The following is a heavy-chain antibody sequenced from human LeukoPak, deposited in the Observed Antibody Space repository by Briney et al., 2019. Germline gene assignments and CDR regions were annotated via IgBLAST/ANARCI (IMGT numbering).Heavy chain of an antibody. D-gene: IGHD3/OR15-3a*01. CDR3: ARGCPLDWNYFDY. V-gene: IGHV1-2*02. Sequence: ASVKVSCKASGYTFTGYYMHWVRQAPGQGLEWMGWINPNSGGTNYAQKFQGRVTMTRDTTTSTVYMELSSLRSEDTAVYFCARGCPLDWNYFDYWGQGTLVTVSS. CDR1: GYTFTGYY. J-gene: IGHJ4*02. CDR2: INPNSGGT.